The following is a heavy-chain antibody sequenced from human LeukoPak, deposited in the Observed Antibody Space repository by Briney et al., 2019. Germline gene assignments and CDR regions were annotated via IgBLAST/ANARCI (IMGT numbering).Heavy chain of an antibody. CDR2: IFYSGRT. D-gene: IGHD5-24*01. V-gene: IGHV4-59*01. J-gene: IGHJ5*02. CDR3: ARDRLQLQS. CDR1: GGSFSSYY. Sequence: SETLSLTCAVYGGSFSSYYWNWIRQPPGKGLEYIGYIFYSGRTNYNPSLKSRVTISVDTSKNQFSLKLSSVTAADTAVYYCARDRLQLQSWGQGTLVTVSS.